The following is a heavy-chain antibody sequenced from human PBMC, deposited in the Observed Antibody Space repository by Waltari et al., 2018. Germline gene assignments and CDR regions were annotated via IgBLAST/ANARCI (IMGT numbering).Heavy chain of an antibody. D-gene: IGHD3-10*01. J-gene: IGHJ4*02. CDR1: GYTLTELS. Sequence: VQLVQSGAEVKKPGSSVKVSCEASGYTLTELSMHWVRQAPGKGLEWMGGFDPEDGETIYAQKFQGRVTMTEDTSTDTAYMELSSMRSEDTAVYYCATDSTRPHPKWGVLKGWGQGTLVTVSS. CDR3: ATDSTRPHPKWGVLKG. V-gene: IGHV1-24*01. CDR2: FDPEDGET.